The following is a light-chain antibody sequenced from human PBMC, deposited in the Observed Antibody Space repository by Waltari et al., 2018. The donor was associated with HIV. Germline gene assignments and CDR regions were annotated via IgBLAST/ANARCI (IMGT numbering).Light chain of an antibody. CDR3: CSYAGTYTYVL. CDR2: EVI. J-gene: IGLJ3*02. V-gene: IGLV2-11*01. Sequence: QPALTQPRSVSGSPGQSVTISCTGTSSDVGGYDSVSWYLQHPGKVPKLIIYEVIKRPSGVPDRFSGSKSGNTASLTISGLQTEDEADYFCCSYAGTYTYVLFGGGTKLTVL. CDR1: SSDVGGYDS.